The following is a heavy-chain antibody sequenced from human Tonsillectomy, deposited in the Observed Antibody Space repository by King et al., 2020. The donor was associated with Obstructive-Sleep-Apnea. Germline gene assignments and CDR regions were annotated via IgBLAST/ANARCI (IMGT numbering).Heavy chain of an antibody. Sequence: VQLVESGGGVVQPGRSLRLSCAASGFTFSSYAMHWVRQAPGKGLEWVAVISYDGSNKYYADSVKGRFTISRDNSKNTLYLQMNSLRAEDTAVYYCARDVRSSNWFDPWAREPWSPSPQ. J-gene: IGHJ5*02. V-gene: IGHV3-30-3*01. CDR3: ARDVRSSNWFDP. D-gene: IGHD1-26*01. CDR1: GFTFSSYA. CDR2: ISYDGSNK.